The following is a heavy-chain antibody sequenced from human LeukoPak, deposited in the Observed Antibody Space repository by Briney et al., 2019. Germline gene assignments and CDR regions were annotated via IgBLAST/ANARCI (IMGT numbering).Heavy chain of an antibody. CDR2: IYYSGST. CDR1: GGSISSGGYY. V-gene: IGHV4-31*03. Sequence: PSETLSLTCTVSGGSISSGGYYWSWIRQHPGKGLEWIGYIYYSGSTYYNPSLKSRVTISVDTSKNQFSLKLSSVTAADTAVYYCARALGERGYSGHDGDWFDPWGQGTLVTVSS. CDR3: ARALGERGYSGHDGDWFDP. J-gene: IGHJ5*02. D-gene: IGHD5-12*01.